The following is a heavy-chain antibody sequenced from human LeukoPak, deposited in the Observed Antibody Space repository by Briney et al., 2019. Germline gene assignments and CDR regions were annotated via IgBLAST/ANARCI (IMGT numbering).Heavy chain of an antibody. CDR1: GFTFSSYA. CDR2: ISGSGGST. Sequence: GGSLRLSCAASGFTFSSYAMSWVRQAPGKGLEWVSAISGSGGSTYYADSVKGRLTISRDNSKNTLYLQMNSLRAEDTAVYYCAKDHYSSSWFFDYWGQGTLVTVSS. V-gene: IGHV3-23*01. D-gene: IGHD6-13*01. CDR3: AKDHYSSSWFFDY. J-gene: IGHJ4*02.